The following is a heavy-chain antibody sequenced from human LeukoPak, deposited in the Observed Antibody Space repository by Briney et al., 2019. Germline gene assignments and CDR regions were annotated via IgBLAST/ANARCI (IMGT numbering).Heavy chain of an antibody. CDR2: ISGSGGST. CDR3: ARDLTYYYDSSGDH. D-gene: IGHD3-22*01. CDR1: GFTFGDYA. Sequence: GGSLRLSCTASGFTFGDYAMSWFRQAPGKGLEWVSAISGSGGSTYYADSVKGRFTISRDNSKNTLYLQMNSLRAEDTAVYYCARDLTYYYDSSGDHWGQGTLVTVSS. J-gene: IGHJ4*02. V-gene: IGHV3-23*01.